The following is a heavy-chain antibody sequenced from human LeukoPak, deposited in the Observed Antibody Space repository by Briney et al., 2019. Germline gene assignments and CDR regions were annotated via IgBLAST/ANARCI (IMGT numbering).Heavy chain of an antibody. CDR1: GYSFTSYW. CDR3: ARHHTAPNDY. CDR2: IDPSDSYT. D-gene: IGHD5-18*01. J-gene: IGHJ4*02. Sequence: GESLKISCKGSGYSFTSYWISWXRQMPGKGLEWMGRIDPSDSYTNYSPSFQGHVTISAAKSISTAYLQWSSLKASDTAMYYCARHHTAPNDYWGQGTLVTVSS. V-gene: IGHV5-10-1*01.